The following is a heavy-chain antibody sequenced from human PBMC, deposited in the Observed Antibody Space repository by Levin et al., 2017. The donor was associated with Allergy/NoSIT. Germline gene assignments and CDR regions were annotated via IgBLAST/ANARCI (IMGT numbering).Heavy chain of an antibody. V-gene: IGHV4-61*01. D-gene: IGHD1-7*01. CDR3: ASMVYNWNYAEDY. CDR2: IYYSGST. Sequence: SQTLSLTCTVSGGSVSSGSYYWSWIRQPPGKGLEWIGYIYYSGSTNYNPSLKSRVTISVDTSKNQFSLKLSSVTAADTAVYYCASMVYNWNYAEDYWGQGTLVTVSS. J-gene: IGHJ4*02. CDR1: GGSVSSGSYY.